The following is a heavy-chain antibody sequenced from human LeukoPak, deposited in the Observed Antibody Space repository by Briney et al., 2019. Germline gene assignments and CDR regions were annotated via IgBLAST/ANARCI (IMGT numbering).Heavy chain of an antibody. V-gene: IGHV3-23*01. J-gene: IGHJ4*02. Sequence: GGSLRLSCAASGFTFSSYAMSWVRQAPGKGLEWVSAISGSGGSTYYADSVKGRFTISRDNSKNTLYLQMNGLRAEDTAVYYCAKDPLLWFGELEIDYWGQGTLVTVSS. CDR2: ISGSGGST. CDR3: AKDPLLWFGELEIDY. D-gene: IGHD3-10*01. CDR1: GFTFSSYA.